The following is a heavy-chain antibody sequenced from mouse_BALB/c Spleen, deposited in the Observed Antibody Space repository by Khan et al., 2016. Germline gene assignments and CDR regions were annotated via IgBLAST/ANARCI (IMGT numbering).Heavy chain of an antibody. J-gene: IGHJ2*01. CDR1: GYTFTSYW. D-gene: IGHD2-14*01. CDR2: IEPSDSET. Sequence: QVQLKQSGAELVRPGASVKLSCKASGYTFTSYWMNWVKQRPGQGLEWIGMIEPSDSETHYNQMFKDKATLTVDKSSSTAYMQLSSLTSEDSAVYYSARGVRRRSYYFDYWGQGTTLTVSS. CDR3: ARGVRRRSYYFDY. V-gene: IGHV1-61*01.